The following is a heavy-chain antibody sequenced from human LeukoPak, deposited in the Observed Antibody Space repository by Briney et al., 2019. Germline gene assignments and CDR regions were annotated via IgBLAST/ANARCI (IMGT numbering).Heavy chain of an antibody. Sequence: ASVKVSCKASGGTFSSYGISWVRQAPGQGLWMGGIIPFFGRADYAQKFQGRVTITADKSTSTAYMDLTSLKSEDTAVYYCARDNNDYVWGSYRYGFDPWGQGTLVTVSS. CDR1: GGTFSSYG. CDR3: ARDNNDYVWGSYRYGFDP. D-gene: IGHD3-16*02. CDR2: IIPFFGRA. V-gene: IGHV1-69*06. J-gene: IGHJ5*02.